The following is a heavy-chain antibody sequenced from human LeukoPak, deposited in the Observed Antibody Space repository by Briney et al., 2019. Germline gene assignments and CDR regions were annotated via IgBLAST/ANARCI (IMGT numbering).Heavy chain of an antibody. CDR3: TKDLTQYSSG. CDR2: IKSDGSAK. Sequence: GGSLRLSSAASGFIFCDYWMTWIRQAPGKGRECVANIKSDGSAKSYPDPVKGRFTVSRDNAKNSLYLQMHSMRDPDTAIYYSTKDLTQYSSGWGQATLVTVSS. CDR1: GFIFCDYW. J-gene: IGHJ4*02. V-gene: IGHV3-7*01. D-gene: IGHD3-22*01.